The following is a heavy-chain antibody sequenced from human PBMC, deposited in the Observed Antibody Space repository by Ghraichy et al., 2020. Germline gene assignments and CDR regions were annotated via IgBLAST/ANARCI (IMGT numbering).Heavy chain of an antibody. J-gene: IGHJ6*03. CDR1: GFTVSSNY. D-gene: IGHD5-12*01. Sequence: GESLNISCAASGFTVSSNYMSWVRQAPGKGLEWVSVIYSGGSTYYADSVKGRFTISRDNSKNTLYLQMNSLRAEDTAVYYCARVITGYDPHVYYYYYMDVWGKGTTVTVSS. CDR3: ARVITGYDPHVYYYYYMDV. V-gene: IGHV3-53*01. CDR2: IYSGGST.